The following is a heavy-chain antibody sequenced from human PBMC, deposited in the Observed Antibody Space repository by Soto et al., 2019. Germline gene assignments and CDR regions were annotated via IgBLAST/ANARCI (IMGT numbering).Heavy chain of an antibody. CDR2: ISYDGSNK. Sequence: GGSLRLSCAASGFTFSSYGMHWVRQAPGKGLEWVAVISYDGSNKYYADSVKGRSTISRDNSKKTLYLQMTSLRAEDTAVYYCAKDNYYDFWRPPGYWGKGTLVTVSS. V-gene: IGHV3-30*18. CDR1: GFTFSSYG. D-gene: IGHD3-3*01. CDR3: AKDNYYDFWRPPGY. J-gene: IGHJ4*02.